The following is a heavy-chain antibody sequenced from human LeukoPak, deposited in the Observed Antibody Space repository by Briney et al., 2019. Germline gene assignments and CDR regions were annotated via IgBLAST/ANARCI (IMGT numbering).Heavy chain of an antibody. D-gene: IGHD4-17*01. CDR2: IWYDGSNK. V-gene: IGHV3-33*01. CDR3: ASMTTVTTSYYFDY. CDR1: GFTLSSYG. J-gene: IGHJ4*02. Sequence: PGRSLRLSCAASGFTLSSYGMHWVRQAPGKGLEWVAVIWYDGSNKYYADSVKGRFTISRDNSKNTLYLQMNSLRAEDTAVYYCASMTTVTTSYYFDYWGQGTLVTVSP.